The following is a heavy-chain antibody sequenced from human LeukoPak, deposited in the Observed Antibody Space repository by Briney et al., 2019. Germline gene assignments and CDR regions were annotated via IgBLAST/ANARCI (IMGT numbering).Heavy chain of an antibody. J-gene: IGHJ3*02. CDR3: ARRGSSSGTFDI. CDR1: GGSITNLDYY. CDR2: IYTSGGT. V-gene: IGHV4-61*02. D-gene: IGHD3-10*01. Sequence: PSETLSLTCTGSGGSITNLDYYWTWIRQPAGKRVEWIGRIYTSGGTNYNPSLKSRVTMSVDRSKNEISLHLASLTAADTALYYCARRGSSSGTFDIWGPGTFVTVSS.